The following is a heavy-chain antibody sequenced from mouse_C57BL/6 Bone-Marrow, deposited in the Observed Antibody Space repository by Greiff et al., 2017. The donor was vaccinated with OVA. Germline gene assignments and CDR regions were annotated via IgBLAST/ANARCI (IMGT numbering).Heavy chain of an antibody. CDR3: AGNYDPFYAMDY. D-gene: IGHD2-1*01. CDR1: GYTFTDYY. CDR2: INPNNGGT. V-gene: IGHV1-26*01. Sequence: VQLQQSGPELVKPGASVKISCKASGYTFTDYYMNWVKQSHGKSIEWIGDINPNNGGTSYNQKFKGKATLTVDKSSSTAYMELRSLTSEDSAVYYCAGNYDPFYAMDYWGQGTSVTVSS. J-gene: IGHJ4*01.